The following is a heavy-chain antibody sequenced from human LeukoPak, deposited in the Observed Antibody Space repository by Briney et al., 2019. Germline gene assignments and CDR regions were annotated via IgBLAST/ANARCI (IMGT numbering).Heavy chain of an antibody. V-gene: IGHV4-31*03. CDR1: GGSISSGGYY. Sequence: SQTLPLTCIVSGGSISSGGYYWSWIRQHPGKGLEWIGNIYYSGSTYYNPSLKSRVTISVDTSKNQFSLKVSSVTAADTAVYYCARDTTLDNWGQGTLVTVSS. CDR3: ARDTTLDN. J-gene: IGHJ4*02. D-gene: IGHD1-1*01. CDR2: IYYSGST.